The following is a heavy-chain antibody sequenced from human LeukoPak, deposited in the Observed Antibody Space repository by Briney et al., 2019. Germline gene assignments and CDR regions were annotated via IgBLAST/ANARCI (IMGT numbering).Heavy chain of an antibody. J-gene: IGHJ4*02. V-gene: IGHV4-39*01. D-gene: IGHD2-15*01. Sequence: PSETLSLTCTVSGGSISSSSYYWGWIRQPPGKGLEWIGSIYYSGSTYFNPSLKSRVTISVDTSKNQFSLKLSSVTAADTAVYYCARRRGYCSGGSCYLQFDYWGQGTLVTVSS. CDR1: GGSISSSSYY. CDR2: IYYSGST. CDR3: ARRRGYCSGGSCYLQFDY.